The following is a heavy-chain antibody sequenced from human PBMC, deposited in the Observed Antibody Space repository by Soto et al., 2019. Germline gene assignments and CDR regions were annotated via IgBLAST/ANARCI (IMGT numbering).Heavy chain of an antibody. CDR3: ARTPRFSSWSAYFQH. CDR1: GFTFSSYA. J-gene: IGHJ1*01. D-gene: IGHD6-13*01. Sequence: LRLSCAASGFTFSSYAMHWVRQAPGKGLEWVAVISYDGSNKYYADSVKGRFTISRDNSKNTLYLQMNSLRAEDTAVYYCARTPRFSSWSAYFQHWGQGTLVTVSS. CDR2: ISYDGSNK. V-gene: IGHV3-30-3*01.